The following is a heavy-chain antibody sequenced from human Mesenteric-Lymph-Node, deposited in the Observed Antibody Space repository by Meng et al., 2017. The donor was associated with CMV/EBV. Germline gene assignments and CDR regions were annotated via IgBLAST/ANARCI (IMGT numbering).Heavy chain of an antibody. J-gene: IGHJ4*02. V-gene: IGHV4-4*02. Sequence: CAVSGGSISSSNWWSWVRQPPGKGLEWIGEIYHSGSTNYNPSLKSRVTISVDKSKNQFSLKLSSVTAADTAVYYCARASSSHGIGVDYWGQGTLVTVSS. D-gene: IGHD6-13*01. CDR2: IYHSGST. CDR3: ARASSSHGIGVDY. CDR1: GGSISSSNW.